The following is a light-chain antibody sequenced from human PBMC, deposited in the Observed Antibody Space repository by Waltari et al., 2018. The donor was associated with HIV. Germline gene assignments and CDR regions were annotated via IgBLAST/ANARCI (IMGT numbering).Light chain of an antibody. CDR2: NVS. J-gene: IGLJ2*01. CDR3: SSYTSSKTVV. Sequence: QSALTQPASVSGSPGQSITIPCTGTSSDVGGYNSASWYQHHPGKAPRLMIYNVSNRPSGVSNRVSGSKSGNTASLTISGLQAEDEADYYCSSYTSSKTVVFGGGTKVTVL. CDR1: SSDVGGYNS. V-gene: IGLV2-14*03.